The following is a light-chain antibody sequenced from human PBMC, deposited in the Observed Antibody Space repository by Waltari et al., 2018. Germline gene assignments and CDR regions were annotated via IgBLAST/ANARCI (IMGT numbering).Light chain of an antibody. CDR3: SSYTSSSSRV. V-gene: IGLV2-14*01. CDR1: SSDIGGYNY. J-gene: IGLJ1*01. Sequence: QSALTQPASVSGSPGQSITISCTGTSSDIGGYNYVSWSQQHPGKAPKLMIYDVSKRPSGVSNRFAGSNAGNTVSLTISGLQTVDEADYYCSSYTSSSSRVFGTGTKVTVL. CDR2: DVS.